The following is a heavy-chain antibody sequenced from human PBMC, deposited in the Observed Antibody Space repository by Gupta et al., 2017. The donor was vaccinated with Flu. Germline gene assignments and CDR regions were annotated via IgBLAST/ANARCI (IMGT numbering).Heavy chain of an antibody. V-gene: IGHV3-30*18. D-gene: IGHD5-18*01. CDR1: GFTFSSYG. CDR3: AKDKRIQLWLRNFDY. Sequence: QVQLVESGGGVVQPGRSLRLSCAASGFTFSSYGMPWVRQAPGKGLEWVAVISYDGSNKYYADSVKGRFTISRDNSKNTLYLQMNSLRAEDTAVYYCAKDKRIQLWLRNFDYWGQGTLVTVSS. CDR2: ISYDGSNK. J-gene: IGHJ4*02.